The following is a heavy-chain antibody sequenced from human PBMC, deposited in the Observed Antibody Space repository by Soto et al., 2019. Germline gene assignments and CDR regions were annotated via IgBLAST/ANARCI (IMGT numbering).Heavy chain of an antibody. CDR3: AKDNYYGSSGYSDY. CDR2: ISYDGSNK. J-gene: IGHJ4*02. V-gene: IGHV3-30*18. CDR1: GFTFSSYG. D-gene: IGHD3-22*01. Sequence: GSLRLSCAASGFTFSSYGMHWVRQAPGKGLEWVAVISYDGSNKYYADSVKGRFTISRDNSKNTLYLQMNSLRAEDTAVYYCAKDNYYGSSGYSDYWGQGTLVTVSS.